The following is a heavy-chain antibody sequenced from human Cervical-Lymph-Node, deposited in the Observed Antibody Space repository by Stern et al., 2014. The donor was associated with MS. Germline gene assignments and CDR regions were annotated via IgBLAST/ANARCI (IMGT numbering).Heavy chain of an antibody. J-gene: IGHJ4*02. CDR1: GGSFSMDT. D-gene: IGHD6-13*01. V-gene: IGHV1-69*01. CDR2: LTPMFGTS. CDR3: ARDQGGIADS. Sequence: QVQLVQSGAEVKKPGSSVKVSCKASGGSFSMDTISWVRQAPGQGLEWMVGLTPMFGTSNYAQKFQDRVTTTADVSTSTAYMELTSLRSEDTAVYFCARDQGGIADSWGQGTLVIVSS.